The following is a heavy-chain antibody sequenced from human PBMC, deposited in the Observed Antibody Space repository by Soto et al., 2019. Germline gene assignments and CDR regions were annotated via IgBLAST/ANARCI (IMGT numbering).Heavy chain of an antibody. J-gene: IGHJ1*01. D-gene: IGHD5-18*01. CDR2: SGYNGES. V-gene: IGHV1-18*01. CDR1: GYTFSSYG. CDR3: ARDRGGYGHGPLVFGH. Sequence: QVQLVQSGTEVKTPGASVKVSCKASGYTFSSYGISWVRQGPGQGLEWMEWSGYNGESKDAHNFQCRVTITTDTPTSAAYLEVRSLRSDETAVYYCARDRGGYGHGPLVFGHWGKGTLVTVSS.